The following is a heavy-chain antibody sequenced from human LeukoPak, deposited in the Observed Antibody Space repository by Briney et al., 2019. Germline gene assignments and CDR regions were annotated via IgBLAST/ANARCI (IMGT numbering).Heavy chain of an antibody. D-gene: IGHD2-15*01. CDR3: ARGGVVVVAANWYYYYGMDV. V-gene: IGHV4-4*07. CDR1: GGSISTYY. Sequence: SEPLSLTCTVSGGSISTYYWSWIRQPAGKGLEWIGRIYTSGSTNYNPSLKSRVTMSVDTSKNQVSLKLSSVTAADTAVYYCARGGVVVVAANWYYYYGMDVWGQGTTVTVSS. CDR2: IYTSGST. J-gene: IGHJ6*02.